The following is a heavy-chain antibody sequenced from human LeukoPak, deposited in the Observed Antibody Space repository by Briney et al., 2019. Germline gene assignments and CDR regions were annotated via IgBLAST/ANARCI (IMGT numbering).Heavy chain of an antibody. CDR1: GFTVSTNY. Sequence: PGGSLRLSCAASGFTVSTNYMSWVRQAPGKGLEWVSVISSGYTTFYADSVRGKFTISRDNSKNTLYLQMNSLRAEDTAVYYCASILRSSSGYYSDYWGQGTLVTV. CDR2: ISSGYTT. CDR3: ASILRSSSGYYSDY. D-gene: IGHD3-10*01. J-gene: IGHJ4*02. V-gene: IGHV3-66*01.